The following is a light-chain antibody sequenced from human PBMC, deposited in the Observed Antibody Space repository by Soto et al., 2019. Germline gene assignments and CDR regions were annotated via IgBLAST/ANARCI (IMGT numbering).Light chain of an antibody. CDR1: QVISTS. CDR2: AAS. Sequence: HLTHPPSFHSACIGESFTITCRASQVISTSLAWYQVKPGKAPKLLIYAASTLESGVPSRFSATVSGTEFSLTITSLQPEDFATYYCQQLFDSPITFGQGTQLEIK. J-gene: IGKJ5*01. V-gene: IGKV1-9*01. CDR3: QQLFDSPIT.